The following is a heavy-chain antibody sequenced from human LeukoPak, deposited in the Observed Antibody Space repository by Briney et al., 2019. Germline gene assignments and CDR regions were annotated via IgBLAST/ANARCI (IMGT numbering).Heavy chain of an antibody. Sequence: PSETLSLTCAVYGGSFSGYYWSWIRQPPGKGLEWIGEINHSGSTNYNPSLKSRVTISLDTSRNQFSLKLNSVTAADTAVYYCAKSNGYGLIDIWGQGTMVTVSS. CDR3: AKSNGYGLIDI. V-gene: IGHV4-34*01. CDR2: INHSGST. CDR1: GGSFSGYY. J-gene: IGHJ3*02. D-gene: IGHD3-10*01.